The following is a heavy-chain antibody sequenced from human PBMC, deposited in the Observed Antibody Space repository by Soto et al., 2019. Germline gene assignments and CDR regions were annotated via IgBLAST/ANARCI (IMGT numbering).Heavy chain of an antibody. J-gene: IGHJ4*02. CDR1: GGSFSGYY. D-gene: IGHD6-13*01. Sequence: SETLSLTCAVYGGSFSGYYWSWIRQPPGKGLEWIGEINHSGSTNYNPSLKSRVTISVDTSKNQFSLKLSSVTAADTAVYYCARVLTAAAGYYFDYWGQGTLVTVSS. CDR3: ARVLTAAAGYYFDY. V-gene: IGHV4-34*01. CDR2: INHSGST.